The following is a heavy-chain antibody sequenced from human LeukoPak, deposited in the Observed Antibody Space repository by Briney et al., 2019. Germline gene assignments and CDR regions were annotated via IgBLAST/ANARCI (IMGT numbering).Heavy chain of an antibody. D-gene: IGHD3/OR15-3a*01. CDR1: RFTFNIYS. J-gene: IGHJ2*01. V-gene: IGHV3-21*01. CDR2: ISSGSSYI. CDR3: ARGLGLRTGDWYFDL. Sequence: PGGSLRLSCAASRFTFNIYSMNWVRRAPGKGPEWVSSISSGSSYIYYADSVKGRFTISRDNAKNSLYLQMNSLRAEDTAVYYCARGLGLRTGDWYFDLWGRGTLVTVSS.